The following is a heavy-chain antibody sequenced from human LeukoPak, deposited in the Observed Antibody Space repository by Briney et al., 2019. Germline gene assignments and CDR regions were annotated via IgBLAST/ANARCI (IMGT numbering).Heavy chain of an antibody. CDR1: GGSISSYY. V-gene: IGHV4-59*01. J-gene: IGHJ6*03. D-gene: IGHD6-13*01. CDR2: IYYSGST. CDR3: ARGGHSSSWYGYYYMDV. Sequence: SETLSLTCTVSGGSISSYYWSWIRQPPGKGLEWIGYIYYSGSTNYNPSLKSRVTISVDTSKNQFSLKLSSVTAADTAVYHCARGGHSSSWYGYYYMDVWGKGTTVTVSS.